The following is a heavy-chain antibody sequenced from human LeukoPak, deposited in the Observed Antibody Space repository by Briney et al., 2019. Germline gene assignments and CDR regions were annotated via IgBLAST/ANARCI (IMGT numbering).Heavy chain of an antibody. CDR3: ARANLGVYYYDSSGYSHLDY. Sequence: GASVKVSCKASGYTFTDYYIHWVRQAPGQGLEWMGWISPNSGGTNYAQKFQGRVTMTRDTSISTAYMDLSRLRFDDTAVYYCARANLGVYYYDSSGYSHLDYWGQGTLVTVSS. CDR1: GYTFTDYY. J-gene: IGHJ4*02. CDR2: ISPNSGGT. V-gene: IGHV1-2*02. D-gene: IGHD3-22*01.